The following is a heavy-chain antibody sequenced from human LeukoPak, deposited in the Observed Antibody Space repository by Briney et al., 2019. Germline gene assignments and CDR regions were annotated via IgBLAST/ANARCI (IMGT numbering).Heavy chain of an antibody. CDR2: VYSSGST. D-gene: IGHD4-23*01. Sequence: NTSETLSLTCTVSGGSISGYYWSWIRQSPGKGLEWIAYVYSSGSTNYNPSLYSRVTISLDTSKNQFSLKVSSVTAADTAVYFCARSGTRSGGAFDIWGQGTMVTVSS. J-gene: IGHJ3*02. V-gene: IGHV4-59*08. CDR1: GGSISGYY. CDR3: ARSGTRSGGAFDI.